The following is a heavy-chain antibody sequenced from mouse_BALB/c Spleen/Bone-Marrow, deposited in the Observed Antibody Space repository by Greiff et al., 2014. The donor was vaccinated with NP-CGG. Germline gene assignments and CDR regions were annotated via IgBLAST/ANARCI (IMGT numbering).Heavy chain of an antibody. CDR2: ISYDGNN. V-gene: IGHV3-6*02. D-gene: IGHD4-1*01. CDR3: ARELTGPRFAY. CDR1: GYSITSGYY. Sequence: DVKLQESGPGLVKPSQSLSLTCSVTGYSITSGYYWNWIRQFPGNKLEWMGYISYDGNNNYSPSLKNRISITRDTSKNQFFLKLNSVTIEDTATYYCARELTGPRFAYWGQGTLVTVSA. J-gene: IGHJ3*01.